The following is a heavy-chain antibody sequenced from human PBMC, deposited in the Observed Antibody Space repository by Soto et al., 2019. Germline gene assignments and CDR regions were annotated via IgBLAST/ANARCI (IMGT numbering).Heavy chain of an antibody. D-gene: IGHD6-19*01. Sequence: EVQLVESGGGLVQPGRSLRLSCAGSGFTFDKYAMHWVRQAPGKGLEWVSSISWNSDAIGYADSVKDRFTISRDNAKNSLYQQMNSLRAEDTAFYYCAKDHYSSGWFVGEHWGQGTLVTVSS. CDR2: ISWNSDAI. J-gene: IGHJ4*02. CDR1: GFTFDKYA. CDR3: AKDHYSSGWFVGEH. V-gene: IGHV3-9*01.